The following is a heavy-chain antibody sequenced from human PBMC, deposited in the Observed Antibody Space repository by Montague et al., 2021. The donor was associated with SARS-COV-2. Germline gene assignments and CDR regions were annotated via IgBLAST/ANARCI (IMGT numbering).Heavy chain of an antibody. CDR2: ISCDGSNK. D-gene: IGHD5-18*01. J-gene: IGHJ4*02. CDR3: ARERFLPGYSEIGY. Sequence: SLRLSCAASGFTFSSYAMHWVRQAPGKGLEWVAVISCDGSNKYYADSVKGRFTISRDNSKNTLYLQMNSLRAEDTAVYYCARERFLPGYSEIGYWGQGTLVTVSS. V-gene: IGHV3-30*04. CDR1: GFTFSSYA.